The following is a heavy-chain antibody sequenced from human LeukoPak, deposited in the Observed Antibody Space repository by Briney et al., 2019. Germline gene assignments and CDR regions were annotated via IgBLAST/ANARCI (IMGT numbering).Heavy chain of an antibody. CDR1: GGTFSSYA. D-gene: IGHD2-2*02. J-gene: IGHJ5*02. CDR2: IIPIFGTA. CDR3: ARDVGGYCSSTSCYIGSPWFDP. V-gene: IGHV1-69*05. Sequence: ASVKVSCKASGGTFSSYAISWVRQAPGQGLEWMGRIIPIFGTANYAQKFQGRVTITTDESTSTAYMELSSLRSEDTAVYYCARDVGGYCSSTSCYIGSPWFDPWGQGTLVTVSS.